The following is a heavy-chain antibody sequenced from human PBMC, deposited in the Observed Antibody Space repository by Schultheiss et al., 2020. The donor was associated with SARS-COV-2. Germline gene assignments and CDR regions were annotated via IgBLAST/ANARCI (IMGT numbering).Heavy chain of an antibody. CDR1: GFTFSSYW. CDR3: ARVGSRGYSSSWYRD. V-gene: IGHV3-53*01. CDR2: IYSGGST. Sequence: GGSLRLSCAASGFTFSSYWMHWVRQAPGKGLVWVSVIYSGGSTYYADSVKGRFTISRDNSKNTLYLQMNSLRAEDTAVYYCARVGSRGYSSSWYRDWGQGTLVTVSS. D-gene: IGHD6-13*01. J-gene: IGHJ4*02.